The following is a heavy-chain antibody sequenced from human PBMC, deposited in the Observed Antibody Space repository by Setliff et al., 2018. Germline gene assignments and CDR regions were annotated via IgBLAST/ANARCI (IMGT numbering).Heavy chain of an antibody. D-gene: IGHD4-17*01. V-gene: IGHV1-46*01. J-gene: IGHJ3*02. CDR3: ARDSPTVVTHLRVFDI. Sequence: AASVKVSCKASGYTFTSYYMHWVRQAPGQGLEWMGIINPSGGSTSYAQKFQGRVTMTTDTSTSTAYMELRSLGSDDTAVYYCARDSPTVVTHLRVFDIWGQGTRVTVSS. CDR2: INPSGGST. CDR1: GYTFTSYY.